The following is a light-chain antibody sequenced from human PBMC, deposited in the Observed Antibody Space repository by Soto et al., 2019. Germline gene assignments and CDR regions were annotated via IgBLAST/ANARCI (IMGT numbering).Light chain of an antibody. Sequence: EIVLTQSPGTLSLSPGERATLSCRASQSVSSSYLAWYQQKPGQAPRLLIYGASSRATGIPDRFSGSGSGTDFTLTISRLEPEYFTVYYCHQYGSSFPWPFAQGTKLDIK. CDR1: QSVSSSY. CDR2: GAS. V-gene: IGKV3-20*01. J-gene: IGKJ1*01. CDR3: HQYGSSFPWP.